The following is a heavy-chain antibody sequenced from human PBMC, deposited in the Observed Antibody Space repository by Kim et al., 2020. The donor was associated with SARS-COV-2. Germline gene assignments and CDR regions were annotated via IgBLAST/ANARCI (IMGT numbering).Heavy chain of an antibody. CDR2: IYYSGST. CDR1: GGSISSYY. Sequence: SETLSLTYTVSGGSISSYYWSWIRQPPGKGLEWIGYIYYSGSTNYNPSLKSRVTISVDTSKNQFSLKLSSVTAADTAVYYCARRSAIAALFDYWGQGTLVTVSS. V-gene: IGHV4-59*08. CDR3: ARRSAIAALFDY. J-gene: IGHJ4*02. D-gene: IGHD6-13*01.